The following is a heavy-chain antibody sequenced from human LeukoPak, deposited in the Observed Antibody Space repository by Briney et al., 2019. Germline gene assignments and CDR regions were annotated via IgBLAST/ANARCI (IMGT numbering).Heavy chain of an antibody. V-gene: IGHV4-59*08. CDR3: ARHLDYYGSGTYEF. CDR1: GGSISSYH. J-gene: IGHJ4*02. Sequence: MPSETLSLTCTVSGGSISSYHWSWIRQPPGKGLEWIGYISYSGSTNYNPSLKSRVTISVDTSKNQFSLRLSSVTAADTAVYYCARHLDYYGSGTYEFWGQGTLVTVSS. CDR2: ISYSGST. D-gene: IGHD3-10*01.